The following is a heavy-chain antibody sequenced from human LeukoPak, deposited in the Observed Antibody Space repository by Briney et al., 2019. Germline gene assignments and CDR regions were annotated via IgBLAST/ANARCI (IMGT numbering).Heavy chain of an antibody. CDR3: AKVLAAAVKGYYFDY. D-gene: IGHD6-13*01. J-gene: IGHJ4*02. CDR1: GFTFSTYE. Sequence: AGASLRLSCAASGFTFSTYEMSWVRQAPGKGLEWVSAISGSGGSTYYADSVKGRFTISRDNSKNTLYLQMNSLRAEDTAVYYCAKVLAAAVKGYYFDYWGQGTLVTVSS. V-gene: IGHV3-23*01. CDR2: ISGSGGST.